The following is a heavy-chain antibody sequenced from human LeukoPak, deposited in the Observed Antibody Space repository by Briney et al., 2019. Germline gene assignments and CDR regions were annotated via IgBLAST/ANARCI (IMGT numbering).Heavy chain of an antibody. Sequence: SVKVSCKASRGTFSTCGFNWVRQAPGQGLERLGEIIPIFGTLHYARKFQGRVTITAEESTSTAYMELSGLGSEDTAVYYCATDPLGHCSGANCYSRMEFDYWGQGTLVTVSS. CDR2: IIPIFGTL. J-gene: IGHJ4*02. D-gene: IGHD2-2*01. V-gene: IGHV1-69*13. CDR3: ATDPLGHCSGANCYSRMEFDY. CDR1: RGTFSTCG.